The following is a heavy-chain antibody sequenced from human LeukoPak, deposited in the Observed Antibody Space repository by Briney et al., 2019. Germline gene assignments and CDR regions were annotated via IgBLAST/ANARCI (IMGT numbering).Heavy chain of an antibody. J-gene: IGHJ2*01. CDR2: IYYSGST. D-gene: IGHD1-14*01. Sequence: SEPLSLPCTVSGRFTRSSSYYCRWIRQPPGKGLEWIGSIYYSGSTYYNPSLKSRVTISVDTSKNQFSLKLSSVTAADTAVYYCARLNRSWCYDLWGRGTLVTVSS. CDR3: ARLNRSWCYDL. CDR1: GRFTRSSSYY. V-gene: IGHV4-39*01.